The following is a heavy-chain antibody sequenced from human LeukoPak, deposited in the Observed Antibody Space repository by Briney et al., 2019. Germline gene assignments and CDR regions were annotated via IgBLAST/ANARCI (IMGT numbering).Heavy chain of an antibody. D-gene: IGHD6-13*01. CDR1: GYTFTSYG. CDR2: ISAYNGNT. V-gene: IGHV1-18*01. J-gene: IGHJ6*03. Sequence: ASVTVSCKASGYTFTSYGISWVRQAPGQGLEWMGWISAYNGNTNYAQKLQGRVTMTTDTSTSTAYMELRSLRSDDTAVYYCARVLVLHYYYHMDVWGKGTTVTVSS. CDR3: ARVLVLHYYYHMDV.